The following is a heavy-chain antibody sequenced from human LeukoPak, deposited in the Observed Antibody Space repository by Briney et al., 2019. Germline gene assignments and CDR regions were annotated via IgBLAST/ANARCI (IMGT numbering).Heavy chain of an antibody. D-gene: IGHD2-2*01. V-gene: IGHV1-24*01. J-gene: IGHJ6*03. CDR3: ATGGYCSSTSCYRSYYYYYMDV. Sequence: ASVKVSCKVSGYTLTELSMHWVRQAPGKGLEWMGGFDPEDGETIYAQKFQGRVTMTEDTSTDTAYMELSSLRSEDTAVYYCATGGYCSSTSCYRSYYYYYMDVWGKGTTVTVSS. CDR2: FDPEDGET. CDR1: GYTLTELS.